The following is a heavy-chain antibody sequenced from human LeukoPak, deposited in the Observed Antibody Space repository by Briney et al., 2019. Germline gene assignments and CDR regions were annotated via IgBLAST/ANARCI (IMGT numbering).Heavy chain of an antibody. D-gene: IGHD1-7*01. V-gene: IGHV1-69*01. CDR3: ARGVLELRRGMGWFDP. CDR2: IIPIFGTA. Sequence: ASVKVSCKASGGTFSSYAISWVRQAPGQGLEWMGGIIPIFGTANYAQKFQGRVTITADESTSTAYMELRSLRSEDTAVYYCARGVLELRRGMGWFDPWGQGTLVTVSS. CDR1: GGTFSSYA. J-gene: IGHJ5*02.